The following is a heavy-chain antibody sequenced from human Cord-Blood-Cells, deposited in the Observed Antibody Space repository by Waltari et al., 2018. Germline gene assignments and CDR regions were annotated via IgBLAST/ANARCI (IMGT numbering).Heavy chain of an antibody. CDR1: GGTFSSYA. CDR3: AVYSSPSYYYGMDV. V-gene: IGHV1-69*01. Sequence: QVQLVQSGAEVQQPGSSVNVSCQPPGGTFSSYAIRRVRQAPGQGLEWMGGIIPIFGTANYAQKFQGRVTMTADESTSTAYMELSSLRSEDTAVYYCAVYSSPSYYYGMDVWGQGTTVTVSS. CDR2: IIPIFGTA. D-gene: IGHD6-13*01. J-gene: IGHJ6*02.